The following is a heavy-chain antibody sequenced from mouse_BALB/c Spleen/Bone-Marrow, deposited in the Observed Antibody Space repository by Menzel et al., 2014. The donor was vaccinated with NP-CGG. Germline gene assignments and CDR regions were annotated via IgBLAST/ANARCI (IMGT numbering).Heavy chain of an antibody. CDR2: INPSNGGT. CDR3: TRSNGNWFAY. J-gene: IGHJ3*01. CDR1: GYTFTSYY. Sequence: VKLVESGAELVKPGASVKLSCKASGYTFTSYYMYWVKQRPGQGLEWIGEINPSNGGTNFNEKFKNKATLTVDKSSSTAYMQLSSLIFEDSAVYYCTRSNGNWFAYWGQGTLVTVSA. D-gene: IGHD2-1*01. V-gene: IGHV1S81*02.